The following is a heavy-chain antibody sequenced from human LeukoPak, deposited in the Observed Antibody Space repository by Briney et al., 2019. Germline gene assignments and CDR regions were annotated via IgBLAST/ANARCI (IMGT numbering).Heavy chain of an antibody. J-gene: IGHJ4*02. D-gene: IGHD2-15*01. V-gene: IGHV1-2*02. CDR2: INPNSGGT. CDR1: GYTFTGYY. CDR3: ARAPGYCSGGSCYPPRGPFDY. Sequence: SVKVSCKASGYTFTGYYMHWVRQAPGQGLEWMGWINPNSGGTNYAQKFQGRVTMTRDTSISTAYMELSRLRSDDTAVYYCARAPGYCSGGSCYPPRGPFDYWGQGALVTVSS.